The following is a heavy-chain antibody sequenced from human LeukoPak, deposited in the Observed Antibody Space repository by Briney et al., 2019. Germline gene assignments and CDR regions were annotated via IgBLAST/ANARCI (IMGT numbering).Heavy chain of an antibody. Sequence: GGSLRLSCAASGFTFSSYGMHRVRQAPGKGLEWVAFIRYDGSNKYYADSVKGRFTISRDNSKNTLYLQMNSLRAEDTAVYYCAKEAYSSSWYFDYWGQGTLVTVSS. CDR3: AKEAYSSSWYFDY. CDR1: GFTFSSYG. J-gene: IGHJ4*02. CDR2: IRYDGSNK. D-gene: IGHD6-13*01. V-gene: IGHV3-30*02.